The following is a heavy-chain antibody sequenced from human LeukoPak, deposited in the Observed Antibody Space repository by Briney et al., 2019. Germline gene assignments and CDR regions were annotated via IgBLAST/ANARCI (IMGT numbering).Heavy chain of an antibody. D-gene: IGHD3-22*01. Sequence: GGSLRLSCAASGFTFSNYAMSWVRQAPGKGLEWVSDINGSGGSTYYADSVKGRFTISRDNSKNTLYLQMNSLRAEDTAVYYCAKVTTDYYYYYYYMDVWGKGTTVTISS. CDR3: AKVTTDYYYYYYYMDV. V-gene: IGHV3-23*01. CDR2: INGSGGST. CDR1: GFTFSNYA. J-gene: IGHJ6*03.